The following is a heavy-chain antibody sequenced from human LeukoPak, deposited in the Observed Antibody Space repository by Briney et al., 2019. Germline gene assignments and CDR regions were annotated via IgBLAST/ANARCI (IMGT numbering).Heavy chain of an antibody. V-gene: IGHV3-23*01. CDR3: AKESGYYDSSGYYA. J-gene: IGHJ5*02. CDR1: GFTFSSYA. D-gene: IGHD3-22*01. Sequence: GGSLRLSCAASGFTFSSYAMSWVRQAPGKGLEWVSSISGSGGSTYYADSVKGRFTISRDNSKNTLYLQMNSLRAEDTAVYYCAKESGYYDSSGYYAWGQGTLVTVSS. CDR2: ISGSGGST.